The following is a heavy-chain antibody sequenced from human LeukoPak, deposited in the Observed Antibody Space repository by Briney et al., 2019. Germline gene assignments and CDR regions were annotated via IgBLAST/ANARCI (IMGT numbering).Heavy chain of an antibody. J-gene: IGHJ6*03. Sequence: GGSLRLSCAASGFTFSSYAMSWVRQAPGKGLEWVSAISGSGGSTYYADSVKGRFTISRDNSKNTLYLQMNSLRAEDTAVYYCAKGGSWNSVEGMDVWGKGTTVTVSS. D-gene: IGHD1-7*01. CDR3: AKGGSWNSVEGMDV. V-gene: IGHV3-23*01. CDR2: ISGSGGST. CDR1: GFTFSSYA.